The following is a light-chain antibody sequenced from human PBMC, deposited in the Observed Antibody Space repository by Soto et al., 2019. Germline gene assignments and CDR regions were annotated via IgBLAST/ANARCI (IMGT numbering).Light chain of an antibody. CDR1: QSLRSRY. Sequence: EIVLTQSPATLSLSPGERVTLSCRASQSLRSRYLAWYQQKPGQAPRLLVYGSSTRAAGIPARFSGSGSGTDFTLTISSLQPEDFAVYYCQQDYNLRTFGQGTKVDIK. J-gene: IGKJ1*01. CDR2: GSS. CDR3: QQDYNLRT. V-gene: IGKV3D-7*01.